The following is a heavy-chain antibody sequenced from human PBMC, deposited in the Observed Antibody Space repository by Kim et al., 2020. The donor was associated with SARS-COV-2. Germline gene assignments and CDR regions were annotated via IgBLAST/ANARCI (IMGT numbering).Heavy chain of an antibody. CDR3: ARGGGNWSWGSKGLDY. CDR2: IYYSGST. CDR1: GGSISSYY. J-gene: IGHJ4*02. Sequence: SETLSLTCTVSGGSISSYYWSWIRQPPGKGLEWIGYIYYSGSTNYNPSLKSRVTISVDTSKNQFSLKLSSVTAADTAVYYCARGGGNWSWGSKGLDYWGQGTLVTVSS. V-gene: IGHV4-59*13. D-gene: IGHD2-15*01.